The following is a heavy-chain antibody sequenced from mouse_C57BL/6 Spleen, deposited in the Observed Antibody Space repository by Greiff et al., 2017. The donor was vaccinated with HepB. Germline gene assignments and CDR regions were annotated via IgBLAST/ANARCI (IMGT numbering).Heavy chain of an antibody. CDR2: IDPSDSET. CDR1: GYTFTSYW. CDR3: ARSGKGFAY. Sequence: QSCKASGYTFTSYWMHWVKQRPIQGLEWIGNIDPSDSETHYNQKFKDKATLTVDKSSSTAYMQLSSLTSEDSAVYYCARSGKGFAYWGQGTLVTVSA. V-gene: IGHV1-52*01. D-gene: IGHD4-1*01. J-gene: IGHJ3*01.